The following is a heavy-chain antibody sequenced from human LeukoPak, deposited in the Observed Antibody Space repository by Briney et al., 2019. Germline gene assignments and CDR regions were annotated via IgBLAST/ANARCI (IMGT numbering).Heavy chain of an antibody. CDR3: ARSSDSWSGYPKAPYYYYYMDV. J-gene: IGHJ6*03. Sequence: GESLKISXKGSGYSFSSYWIGWVRQRPGKGLEWTGIIYPGDSDTRYSPSFQGQVTISADKSISTAYLQWSSLKASDTAMYYCARSSDSWSGYPKAPYYYYYMDVWGKGTTVTVSS. CDR2: IYPGDSDT. CDR1: GYSFSSYW. V-gene: IGHV5-51*01. D-gene: IGHD3-3*01.